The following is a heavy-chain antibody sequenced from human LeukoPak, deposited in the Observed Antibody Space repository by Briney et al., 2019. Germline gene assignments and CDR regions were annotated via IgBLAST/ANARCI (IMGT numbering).Heavy chain of an antibody. Sequence: GRSLRLSCAASGFTFSSYGMHWVRQAPGKGLEWVAVISYDGSNKYYADSVRGRLTISRNNSKNTLYLQMNSLRPEDTAVYYCAKDPRGGGNYYYYGMTSGAKGPRSPSP. D-gene: IGHD4-23*01. J-gene: IGHJ6*02. CDR1: GFTFSSYG. V-gene: IGHV3-30*18. CDR2: ISYDGSNK. CDR3: AKDPRGGGNYYYYGMTS.